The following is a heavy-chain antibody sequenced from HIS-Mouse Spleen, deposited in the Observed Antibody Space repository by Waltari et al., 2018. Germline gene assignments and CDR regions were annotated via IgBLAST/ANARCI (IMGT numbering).Heavy chain of an antibody. CDR3: AREIPYSSSWYDWYFDL. CDR2: IYYWGST. CDR1: GGSISSSSYY. J-gene: IGHJ2*01. V-gene: IGHV4-39*07. D-gene: IGHD6-13*01. Sequence: QLQLQESGPGLVKPSETLSLTCTVSGGSISSSSYYWGWIRQPPGKGLEWIGRIYYWGSTDTTPSRKSRVTISVETSKNQVSLKLSSVTAADTAVYYCAREIPYSSSWYDWYFDLWGRGTLVTVSS.